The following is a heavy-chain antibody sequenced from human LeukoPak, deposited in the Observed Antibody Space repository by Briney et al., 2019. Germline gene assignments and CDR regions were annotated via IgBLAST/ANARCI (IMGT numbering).Heavy chain of an antibody. V-gene: IGHV3-30*18. CDR1: GFSFRSYG. CDR3: AKGESITSAWFDS. CDR2: ISSDEINE. J-gene: IGHJ5*01. Sequence: GGSLRLSCAAFGFSFRSYGMHWVRQAPGKGLEWVAVISSDEINEYYADSVKGRFTISRDNSKNTLYLQINSLRGEDTAVYYCAKGESITSAWFDSWGQGTLVTVSS. D-gene: IGHD5-24*01.